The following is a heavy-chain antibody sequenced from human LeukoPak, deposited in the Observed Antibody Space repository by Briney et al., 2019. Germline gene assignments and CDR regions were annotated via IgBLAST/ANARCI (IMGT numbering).Heavy chain of an antibody. Sequence: SETLSLTCTVPGGSISSYYWSWIRQPPGKGLEWIGYIYYSGSTNYNPSLKSRVTISVDTSKNQFSLKLSSVTAADTAVYYCAREITGTTGFDYWGQGTLVTVSS. J-gene: IGHJ4*02. CDR1: GGSISSYY. CDR3: AREITGTTGFDY. D-gene: IGHD1-20*01. V-gene: IGHV4-59*01. CDR2: IYYSGST.